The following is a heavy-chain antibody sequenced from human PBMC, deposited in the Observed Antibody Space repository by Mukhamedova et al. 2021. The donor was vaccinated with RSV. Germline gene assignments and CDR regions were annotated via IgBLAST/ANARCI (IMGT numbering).Heavy chain of an antibody. CDR3: AREGPDTDFDYYYMDI. Sequence: WVRQAPGKGLEWIGYISHNGGTKYSPSLASRVTLSLEISRNQFSLELRSVSAADTAVYFCAREGPDTDFDYYYMDIWGRGTTVT. D-gene: IGHD2/OR15-2a*01. V-gene: IGHV4-59*01. CDR2: ISHNGGT. J-gene: IGHJ6*03.